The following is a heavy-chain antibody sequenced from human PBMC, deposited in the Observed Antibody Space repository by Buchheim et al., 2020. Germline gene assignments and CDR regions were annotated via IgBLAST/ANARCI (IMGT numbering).Heavy chain of an antibody. V-gene: IGHV3-64*01. D-gene: IGHD3-10*02. CDR2: ISSNGGST. J-gene: IGHJ4*02. CDR1: GFTFSSYA. Sequence: EVQLVESGGGLVQPGGSLRLSCAASGFTFSSYAMHWVRQAPGKGLEYVSAISSNGGSTYYANSVKGRFTISRDNSKNTLYLQMGSLRAEDMAVYYCARGSPTHLFYYFDYWGQGTL. CDR3: ARGSPTHLFYYFDY.